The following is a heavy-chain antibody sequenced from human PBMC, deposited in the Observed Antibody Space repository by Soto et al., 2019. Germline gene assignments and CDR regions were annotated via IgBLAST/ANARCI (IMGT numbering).Heavy chain of an antibody. D-gene: IGHD4-4*01. CDR2: INPDGGST. CDR1: GFTFSGYG. V-gene: IGHV3-74*01. CDR3: ARETYSFNDY. Sequence: GGSLRLSCAASGFTFSGYGMDWVRQATGEGLVWVSRINPDGGSTNYADSVKGRFTISRDNAKNTLFLQMNGLRAEDTAVYYCARETYSFNDYWGQGTLVTVSS. J-gene: IGHJ4*02.